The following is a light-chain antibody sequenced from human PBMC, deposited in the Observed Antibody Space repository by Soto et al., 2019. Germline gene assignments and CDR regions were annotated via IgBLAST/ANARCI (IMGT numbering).Light chain of an antibody. CDR1: SSDVGGYNY. J-gene: IGLJ1*01. CDR2: DVS. Sequence: QSVLTQPASVSGSPGQSITISCTGTSSDVGGYNYVSWYQQQPGKAPKFMIYDVSNRPSGVSNRFSGSKSGNTASLTISGLQAEDEVDYYCCSYTTSNTRQIVFGTGTMVTVL. CDR3: CSYTTSNTRQIV. V-gene: IGLV2-14*01.